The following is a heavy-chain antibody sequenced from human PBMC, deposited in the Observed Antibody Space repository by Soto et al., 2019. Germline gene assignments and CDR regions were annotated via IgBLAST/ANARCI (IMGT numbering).Heavy chain of an antibody. D-gene: IGHD3-3*01. J-gene: IGHJ6*02. Sequence: GASVKVSCKASGYTFTSYAMHWVRQAPGQRLEWMGWINAGNGNTKYSQKFQGRVTITRDTSASTAYMELSSLRSEDTAVYYCARDLGFWSGYDRSDYYYGMDVWGQGTTVTVSS. CDR3: ARDLGFWSGYDRSDYYYGMDV. V-gene: IGHV1-3*01. CDR1: GYTFTSYA. CDR2: INAGNGNT.